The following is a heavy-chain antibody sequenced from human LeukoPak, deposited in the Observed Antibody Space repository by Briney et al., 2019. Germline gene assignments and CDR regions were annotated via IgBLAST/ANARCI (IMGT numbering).Heavy chain of an antibody. J-gene: IGHJ4*02. V-gene: IGHV1-46*01. CDR2: INPSGGST. CDR3: ARGYYYGSGSYVGY. CDR1: GYTFTNYY. D-gene: IGHD3-10*01. Sequence: GASVKVSCKPSGYTFTNYYMHWVRQAPGQGLEWMGVINPSGGSTSSAQMFQGRVTMTRDMSTSTVYMEMSSLRSDDTAVYYCARGYYYGSGSYVGYWGQGTRVTVSS.